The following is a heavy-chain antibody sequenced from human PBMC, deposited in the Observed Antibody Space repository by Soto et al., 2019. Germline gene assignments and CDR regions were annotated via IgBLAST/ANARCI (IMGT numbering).Heavy chain of an antibody. Sequence: PSQTLSLTCAISGDSVSSSSAAWSWIRQSPSRGLEWLGRTYYRSKWYNDYAISVKSRITINPDTSKNQFSLQLNSVTPEDTAVYYCARLSRNDVPAWGQGTLVTVAS. V-gene: IGHV6-1*01. CDR2: TYYRSKWYN. CDR1: GDSVSSSSAA. CDR3: ARLSRNDVPA. J-gene: IGHJ1*01. D-gene: IGHD1-1*01.